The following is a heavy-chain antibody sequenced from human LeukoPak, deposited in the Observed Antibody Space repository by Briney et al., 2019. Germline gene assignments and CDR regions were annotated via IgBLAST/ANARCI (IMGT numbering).Heavy chain of an antibody. V-gene: IGHV5-51*03. Sequence: GDSLKISCKASGYSFTAHWIGWVRQMPGKGLEGVASIYPADSDTRYSPSFQGQVTISADKSISTAYLHWTSLKASDSAMYYCAKGWRGDYDPATDWGQGTLVTVSS. D-gene: IGHD3-22*01. CDR3: AKGWRGDYDPATD. J-gene: IGHJ4*02. CDR1: GYSFTAHW. CDR2: IYPADSDT.